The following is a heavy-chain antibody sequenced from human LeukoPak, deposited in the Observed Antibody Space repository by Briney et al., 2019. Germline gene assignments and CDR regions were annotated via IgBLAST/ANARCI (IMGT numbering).Heavy chain of an antibody. CDR1: GGSFSGYY. V-gene: IGHV3-7*03. Sequence: PSETLSLTCAVYGGSFSGYYWSWIRQPPGKGLEWVANIKADGSEKYYVDSVKGRFTISRDDAKRTVDLQMDNLRAEDTAIYYCAYRNNFEYWGQGALVTVSS. J-gene: IGHJ4*02. CDR2: IKADGSEK. CDR3: AYRNNFEY. D-gene: IGHD1-26*01.